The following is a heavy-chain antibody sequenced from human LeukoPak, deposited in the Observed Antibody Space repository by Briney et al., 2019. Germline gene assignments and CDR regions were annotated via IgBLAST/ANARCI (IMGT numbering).Heavy chain of an antibody. J-gene: IGHJ4*02. V-gene: IGHV5-10-1*01. CDR1: GYSFTSYW. CDR3: ARHQGFGESAFIY. Sequence: GESLRISCKGSGYSFTSYWISWVRQMPGKGLEWMGRIDPSDSYTRYSPSFQGHVTISVDKSMSTAYLQWSILKASDTAMYYCARHQGFGESAFIYWGQGTLVTVSS. CDR2: IDPSDSYT. D-gene: IGHD3-10*01.